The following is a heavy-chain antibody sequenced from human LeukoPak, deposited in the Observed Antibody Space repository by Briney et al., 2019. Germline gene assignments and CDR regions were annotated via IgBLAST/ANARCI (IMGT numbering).Heavy chain of an antibody. J-gene: IGHJ2*01. Sequence: GGSLRLSCAASGFTFSSYGMHWVRQAPGKGLEWVASISSDGTKKYYGDSVKGRFTISRDNSKNTLYLQMNSLRAEDTSVYYCMKDKDYDTSGWYFDLWGRGTLVTVSS. CDR2: ISSDGTKK. CDR3: MKDKDYDTSGWYFDL. V-gene: IGHV3-30*18. CDR1: GFTFSSYG. D-gene: IGHD3-9*01.